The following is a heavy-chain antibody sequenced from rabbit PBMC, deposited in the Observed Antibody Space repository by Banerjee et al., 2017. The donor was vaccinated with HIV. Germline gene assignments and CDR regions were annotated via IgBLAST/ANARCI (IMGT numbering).Heavy chain of an antibody. Sequence: QEQLVESGGGLVQPEGSLTLTCKASGFDFSSSAMCWVRQAPGKGLEWIACIDAGSDSTYYASWAKGRFTISKTSSTTVTLQMTSLTAADTATYFCARYHYGGAFDLWGPGTLVTVS. CDR2: IDAGSDST. CDR3: ARYHYGGAFDL. D-gene: IGHD3-1*01. V-gene: IGHV1S45*01. CDR1: GFDFSSSA. J-gene: IGHJ2*01.